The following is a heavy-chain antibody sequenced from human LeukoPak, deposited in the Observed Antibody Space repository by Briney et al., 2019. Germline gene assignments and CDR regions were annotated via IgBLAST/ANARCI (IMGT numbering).Heavy chain of an antibody. CDR1: GFTFSDYY. CDR2: ISSSSSYI. D-gene: IGHD6-13*01. J-gene: IGHJ6*03. CDR3: AREAEGSSWFSHYYYYYYMDV. Sequence: PGGSLRLSCAASGFTFSDYYMSWIRQAPGKGLEWVSYISSSSSYIYYADSVKGRFTISRDNAKNSLYLQMNSLRAEDTAVYYCAREAEGSSWFSHYYYYYYMDVWGKGTTVTVSS. V-gene: IGHV3-11*06.